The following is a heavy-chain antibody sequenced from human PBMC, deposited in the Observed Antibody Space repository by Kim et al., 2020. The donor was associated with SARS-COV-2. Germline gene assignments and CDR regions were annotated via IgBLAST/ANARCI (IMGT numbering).Heavy chain of an antibody. CDR3: AIDGPYDSSGYPYYGMDV. CDR2: IDPSDSYT. Sequence: GESLKISCKGSGYSFTSYWINWVRQMPGKGLEWMGRIDPSDSYTNYSPSFQGHVTISADKSISTAYLQWSSLKASDTAMYYCAIDGPYDSSGYPYYGMDVWGQGTTVTVSS. D-gene: IGHD3-22*01. J-gene: IGHJ6*02. CDR1: GYSFTSYW. V-gene: IGHV5-10-1*01.